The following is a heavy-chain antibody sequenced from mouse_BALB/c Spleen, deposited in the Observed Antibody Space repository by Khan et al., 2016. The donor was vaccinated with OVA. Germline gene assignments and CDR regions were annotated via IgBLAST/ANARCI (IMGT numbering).Heavy chain of an antibody. CDR3: IIGGCVGFAY. V-gene: IGHV1S81*02. CDR1: GYTFTSYQ. D-gene: IGHD3-3*01. CDR2: INPNNGGT. J-gene: IGHJ3*01. Sequence: QVQLKQSGAELVKPGASVKMSCKASGYTFTSYQMYWVKQRPGQGLEWIGEINPNNGGTNFNEKFKSKSTITADKSSSTAFMQLSSLTSEDFAVYYCIIGGCVGFAYWGQGTLVTVSA.